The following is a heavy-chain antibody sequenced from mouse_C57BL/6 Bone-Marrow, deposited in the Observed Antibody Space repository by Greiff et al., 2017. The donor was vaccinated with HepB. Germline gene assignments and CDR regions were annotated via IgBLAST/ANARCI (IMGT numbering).Heavy chain of an antibody. CDR2: INSDGGST. V-gene: IGHV5-2*01. J-gene: IGHJ3*01. CDR3: RFAY. CDR1: AYEFPSHD. Sequence: DVMLVESGGGLVQPGESLKLSCESNAYEFPSHDMSWVRQTPGKRLELVAAINSDGGSTYYPDTMERRSSITRDNTKRTLYLQMSSLRSEDTALYLTRFAYWGQGTLVTVSA.